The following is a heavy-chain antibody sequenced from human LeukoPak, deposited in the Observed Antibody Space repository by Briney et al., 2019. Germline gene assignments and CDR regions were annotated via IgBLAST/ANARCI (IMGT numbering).Heavy chain of an antibody. CDR1: EFTFSSYA. CDR2: IRYDGSNT. D-gene: IGHD5-24*01. Sequence: GGSLRLSCAASEFTFSSYAMHWVRQAPDKGLEWVAFIRYDGSNTYYADSVKGRFTISRDNAKNSLYLQMNSLRAEDTAVYYCAREGYSPRDGYNFNFDYWGQGTLVTVSS. V-gene: IGHV3-30*02. J-gene: IGHJ4*02. CDR3: AREGYSPRDGYNFNFDY.